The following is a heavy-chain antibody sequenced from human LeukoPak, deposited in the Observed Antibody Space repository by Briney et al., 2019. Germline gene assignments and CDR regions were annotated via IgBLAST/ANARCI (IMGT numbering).Heavy chain of an antibody. D-gene: IGHD2-2*02. CDR2: IYTGGNT. V-gene: IGHV3-66*02. Sequence: GGSLRLSSAASGFTVSSNYMSWVRQAPGKGLEWVSVIYTGGNTYYADPVKGRFTISRDNSKNTLYLQMNGLRAEDTAVYYCARGRESTNYYIDWGQGTLVTVSS. CDR1: GFTVSSNY. J-gene: IGHJ4*02. CDR3: ARGRESTNYYID.